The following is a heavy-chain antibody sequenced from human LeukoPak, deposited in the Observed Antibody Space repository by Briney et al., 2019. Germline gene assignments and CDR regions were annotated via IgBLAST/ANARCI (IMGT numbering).Heavy chain of an antibody. D-gene: IGHD3-22*01. CDR1: GGSFSGYY. J-gene: IGHJ3*02. CDR2: INHSGST. V-gene: IGHV4-34*01. Sequence: PSETLSLTCAVYGGSFSGYYWSWIRQPPGKGLEWIGEINHSGSTYYNPSLKSRVTISVDTSKNQFSLKLSSVTAADTAVYYCARVYDSSGYYSRTFDAFDIWGQGTMVTVSS. CDR3: ARVYDSSGYYSRTFDAFDI.